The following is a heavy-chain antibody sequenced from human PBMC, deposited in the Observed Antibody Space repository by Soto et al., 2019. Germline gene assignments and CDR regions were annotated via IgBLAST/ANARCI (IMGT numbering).Heavy chain of an antibody. V-gene: IGHV3-23*01. Sequence: EVQLLESGGALVQPGGSLRLSCAASGITFSNYAMSWVRHTPGKGLEWVSGISGNGGSTNYADSVRGRFTISRDNCKNTLFLQMNSLRAEDTAVYYCAKAVSGDWYFDLWGRGTLVTVSS. J-gene: IGHJ2*01. D-gene: IGHD3-10*01. CDR3: AKAVSGDWYFDL. CDR1: GITFSNYA. CDR2: ISGNGGST.